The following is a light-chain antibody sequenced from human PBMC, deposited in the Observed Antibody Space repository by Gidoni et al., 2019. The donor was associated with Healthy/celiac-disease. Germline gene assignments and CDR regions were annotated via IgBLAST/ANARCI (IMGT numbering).Light chain of an antibody. CDR3: QHRET. CDR2: GAS. CDR1: QSVSSSY. J-gene: IGKJ2*01. V-gene: IGKV3-20*01. Sequence: IVLTQSPGTLSLSPGERATLSCRASQSVSSSYLAWYQQKPGQAPRLLIYGASSRATGIPDRFSGSGSGTDFTLTISRLEPEDFAVYYCQHRETFGQGTKLEIK.